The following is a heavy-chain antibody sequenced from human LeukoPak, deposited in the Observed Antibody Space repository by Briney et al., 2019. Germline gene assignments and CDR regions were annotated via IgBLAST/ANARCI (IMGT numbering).Heavy chain of an antibody. CDR2: IWSDGSNK. Sequence: PGRSLRLSCAASGFTFSHYGMHWVRQAPGKGLEWVAVIWSDGSNKFYADSVRGRFTISRDDVRKTVYLQRDSLTAEDTAVYYFARDAQRGFDYSNSLQYWGQGTLVTVSS. V-gene: IGHV3-33*01. CDR3: ARDAQRGFDYSNSLQY. J-gene: IGHJ4*02. D-gene: IGHD4-11*01. CDR1: GFTFSHYG.